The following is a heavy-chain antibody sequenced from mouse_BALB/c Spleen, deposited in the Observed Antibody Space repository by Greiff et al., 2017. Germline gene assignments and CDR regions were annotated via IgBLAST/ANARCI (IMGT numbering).Heavy chain of an antibody. D-gene: IGHD1-1*01. CDR1: GYTFTSYN. Sequence: LQQSGAELVKPGASVKMSCKASGYTFTSYNMHWVKQTPGQGLEWIGAIYPGNGDTSYNQKFKGKATLTADKSSSTAYMQLSSLTSEDSAVYYCARTPGTVVALDYWGQGTTLTVSS. J-gene: IGHJ2*01. CDR2: IYPGNGDT. CDR3: ARTPGTVVALDY. V-gene: IGHV1-12*01.